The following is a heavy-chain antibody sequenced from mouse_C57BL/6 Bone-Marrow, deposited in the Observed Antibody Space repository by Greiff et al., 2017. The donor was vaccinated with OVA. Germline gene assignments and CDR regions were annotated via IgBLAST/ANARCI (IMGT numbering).Heavy chain of an antibody. Sequence: EVQVVESGGDLVKPGGSLKLSCAASGFTFSSYGMSWVRQTPDKRLEWVATISSGGSYTYYPDSVKGRFTISRDNAKNTLYLQMSSLKYEDTAMYYCARGGHWYFDVWGTGTTVTVSS. D-gene: IGHD3-3*01. CDR1: GFTFSSYG. V-gene: IGHV5-6*01. CDR2: ISSGGSYT. CDR3: ARGGHWYFDV. J-gene: IGHJ1*03.